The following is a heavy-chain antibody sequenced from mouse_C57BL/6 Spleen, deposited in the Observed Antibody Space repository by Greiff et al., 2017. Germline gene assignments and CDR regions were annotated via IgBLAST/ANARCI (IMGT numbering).Heavy chain of an antibody. J-gene: IGHJ3*01. CDR3: VYDYDVDGFAY. CDR1: GYAFSSYW. CDR2: IYPGDGDT. V-gene: IGHV1-80*01. D-gene: IGHD2-4*01. Sequence: QVQLQQSGAELVKPGASVKISCKASGYAFSSYWMNWVKQRPGQGLEWIGLIYPGDGDTNYNGKFKGKATLTADKSSSTAYMQLSSLTSEDSAVYFCVYDYDVDGFAYWGQGTLVTVSA.